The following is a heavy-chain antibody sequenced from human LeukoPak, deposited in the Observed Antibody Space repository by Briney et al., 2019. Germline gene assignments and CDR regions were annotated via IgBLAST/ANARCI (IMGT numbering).Heavy chain of an antibody. Sequence: GGSLRLSCAASGFTFSSYWMHWLRQAPGKGLVWVSRINSDGSSTSYADSVKGRFTISRDNAKNTLYPQMNSLRAEDTAVYYCARSNYDILTGYYYNWFDPWGQGTLVTVSS. D-gene: IGHD3-9*01. V-gene: IGHV3-74*01. J-gene: IGHJ5*02. CDR2: INSDGSST. CDR3: ARSNYDILTGYYYNWFDP. CDR1: GFTFSSYW.